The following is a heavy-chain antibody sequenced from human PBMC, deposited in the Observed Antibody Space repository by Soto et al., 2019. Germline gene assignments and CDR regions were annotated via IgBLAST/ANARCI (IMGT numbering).Heavy chain of an antibody. Sequence: PGGSLRLSCAASGFTFDYYAMHWVRQAPGKGLEWVSGISWNSGSIGYADSVKGRFTISRDNAKNSLYLQMNSLRAEDTALYYCANDKGAMTVAGTGFDYWGQGTLVTVSS. CDR1: GFTFDYYA. V-gene: IGHV3-9*01. D-gene: IGHD6-19*01. CDR3: ANDKGAMTVAGTGFDY. CDR2: ISWNSGSI. J-gene: IGHJ4*02.